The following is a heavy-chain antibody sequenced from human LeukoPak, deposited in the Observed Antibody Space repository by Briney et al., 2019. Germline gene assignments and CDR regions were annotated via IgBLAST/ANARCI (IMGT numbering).Heavy chain of an antibody. V-gene: IGHV3-23*01. Sequence: GGSLRLSCAAAGFTFSSNALSWVRQAPGEGLDWVSSISVSSTTYYLDSVKGRFTISRDNSRNALYLQVSILRVEDTALYYCARDFGAPAPWGQGTLVTVSS. CDR1: GFTFSSNA. J-gene: IGHJ5*02. CDR3: ARDFGAPAP. CDR2: ISVSSTT. D-gene: IGHD3-3*01.